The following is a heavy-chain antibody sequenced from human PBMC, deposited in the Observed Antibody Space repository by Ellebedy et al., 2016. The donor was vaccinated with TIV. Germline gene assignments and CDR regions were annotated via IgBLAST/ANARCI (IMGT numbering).Heavy chain of an antibody. D-gene: IGHD3-3*01. CDR2: FDPEDGET. CDR1: GYTLTELS. V-gene: IGHV1-24*01. Sequence: AASVKASCKVSGYTLTELSMHWVRQAPGKGLEWMGGFDPEDGETIYAQKFQGRVTMTEDTSTETAYMALSSLRSEDTAVYYCATGPGVLRFLEWLYWGQGTLVTVSS. J-gene: IGHJ4*02. CDR3: ATGPGVLRFLEWLY.